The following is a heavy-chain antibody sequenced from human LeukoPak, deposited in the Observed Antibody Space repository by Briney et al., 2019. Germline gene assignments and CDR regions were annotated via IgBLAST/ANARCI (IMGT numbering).Heavy chain of an antibody. CDR3: ASQSHHDYRVSTIRDYYYYYYMDV. J-gene: IGHJ6*03. V-gene: IGHV1-69*13. CDR1: GGTFSSYA. CDR2: IIPIFGTA. Sequence: SVKVSCKASGGTFSSYAISWVRQAPGQGLEWMGGIIPIFGTANYAQKFQGRVTITADESTSTAYMELSSLRSEDTAVYYCASQSHHDYRVSTIRDYYYYYYMDVWGKGTTVTVSS. D-gene: IGHD4-11*01.